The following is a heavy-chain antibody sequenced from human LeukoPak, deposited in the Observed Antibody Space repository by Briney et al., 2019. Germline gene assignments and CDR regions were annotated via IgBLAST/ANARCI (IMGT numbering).Heavy chain of an antibody. CDR3: AGTQHGELDY. D-gene: IGHD7-27*01. Sequence: SETLSLTCTVSGGSISSYYWSWIRQPPGKGLEWIGYIYYSGSTNYNPSLKSRVTISVDTSKNQFSLKLSSVTAADTAAFYCAGTQHGELDYWGQGALVTVSS. J-gene: IGHJ4*02. CDR2: IYYSGST. V-gene: IGHV4-59*12. CDR1: GGSISSYY.